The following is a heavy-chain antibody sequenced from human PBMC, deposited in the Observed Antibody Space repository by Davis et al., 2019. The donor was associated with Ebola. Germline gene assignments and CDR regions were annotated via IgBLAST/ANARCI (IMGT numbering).Heavy chain of an antibody. Sequence: MPSETLSLTCAVYDGSFSGYYWSWIRQPPGKGLEWIGEINHSGSTNYNPSLKSRVTISVDTSKNQFSLKLSSVTAADTAVYYCARGPIVVVPAATYGMDVWGQGTTVTVSS. CDR3: ARGPIVVVPAATYGMDV. D-gene: IGHD2-2*01. V-gene: IGHV4-34*01. CDR2: INHSGST. CDR1: DGSFSGYY. J-gene: IGHJ6*02.